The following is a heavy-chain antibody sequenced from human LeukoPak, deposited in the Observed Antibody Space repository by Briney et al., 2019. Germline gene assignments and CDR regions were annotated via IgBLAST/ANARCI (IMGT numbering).Heavy chain of an antibody. J-gene: IGHJ5*02. CDR2: IYWDDDK. D-gene: IGHD3-10*01. V-gene: IGHV2-5*02. CDR1: RVSLSTGGGG. Sequence: SGPTLVKPTHTLTLTYTFPRVSLSTGGGGGGWIRHPPGNALEWLALIYWDDDKRYSPSLKSRLTITNDTYKNQVVLTMTNMDPVDTATYYCAHGDRFDPWGQGTLVTVSS. CDR3: AHGDRFDP.